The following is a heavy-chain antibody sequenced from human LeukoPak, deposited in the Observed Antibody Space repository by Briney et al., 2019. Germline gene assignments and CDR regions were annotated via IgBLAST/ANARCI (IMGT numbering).Heavy chain of an antibody. J-gene: IGHJ5*02. CDR1: GGTISSYY. Sequence: SETLSLTCTVSGGTISSYYWSWIRQPPGKRLEWIGYIYTSGSTNYNPSLKSRVTISVDTSKNQFSLKLSSVTAADTAVYYCARHSIAVSTLNWFDPWGQGTLVTVSS. D-gene: IGHD2-15*01. V-gene: IGHV4-4*09. CDR2: IYTSGST. CDR3: ARHSIAVSTLNWFDP.